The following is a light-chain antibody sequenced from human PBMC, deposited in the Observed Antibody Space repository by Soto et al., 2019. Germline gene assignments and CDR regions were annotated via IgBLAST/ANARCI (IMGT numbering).Light chain of an antibody. CDR1: SSDVGGYNY. V-gene: IGLV2-14*01. Sequence: QSPLTQPASVSGTPGQSITIPCTGTSSDVGGYNYVSWYQQHPGKAPKLMIYEVSNRPSGVSNRFSGSKSGNTASLTISGLQAEDEADYYCSSYTSSSTWVFGGGTKLTVL. CDR2: EVS. J-gene: IGLJ3*02. CDR3: SSYTSSSTWV.